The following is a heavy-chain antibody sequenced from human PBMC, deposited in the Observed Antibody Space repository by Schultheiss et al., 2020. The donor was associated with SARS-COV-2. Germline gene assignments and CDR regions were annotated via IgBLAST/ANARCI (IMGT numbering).Heavy chain of an antibody. J-gene: IGHJ6*02. CDR1: GFTFDDYA. CDR2: ISGSGGTT. V-gene: IGHV3-23*01. D-gene: IGHD2-15*01. Sequence: GGSLRLSCAASGFTFDDYAMHWVRQAPGKGLEWVSVISGSGGTTYYADSVKGRFTISRDNSKNTLYLQMNSLRAEDTAVYYCAREGPVGYCSGGSCPAPYGMDVWGQGTTVTVSS. CDR3: AREGPVGYCSGGSCPAPYGMDV.